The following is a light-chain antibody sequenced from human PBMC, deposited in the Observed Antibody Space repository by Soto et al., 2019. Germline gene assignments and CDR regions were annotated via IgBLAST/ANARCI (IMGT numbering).Light chain of an antibody. V-gene: IGKV1-5*03. CDR1: QSILSW. J-gene: IGKJ2*01. CDR2: EAS. Sequence: DIQLTQSPSTLSASVGDRVTITCRASQSILSWLAWYQQKPGKAPRLLIYEASSLESGVRSRFSGSGSGTEFTLTISSLQPDDSATYYCQQYHSYRLYTLGQRTKVDIK. CDR3: QQYHSYRLYT.